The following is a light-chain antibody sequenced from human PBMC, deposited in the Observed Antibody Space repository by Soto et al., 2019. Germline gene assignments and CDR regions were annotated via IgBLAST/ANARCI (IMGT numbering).Light chain of an antibody. Sequence: IMMTQSPATLSLSPGERATLSCRASQSVSSSYLAWYQQKPGQTPRLLIYDASNRATGIPARFSGSGSGTDFTLTISSLEPEDFAFYYCQQRGGWPLTFGGGTKVDIK. CDR2: DAS. CDR1: QSVSSSY. J-gene: IGKJ4*01. CDR3: QQRGGWPLT. V-gene: IGKV3-11*01.